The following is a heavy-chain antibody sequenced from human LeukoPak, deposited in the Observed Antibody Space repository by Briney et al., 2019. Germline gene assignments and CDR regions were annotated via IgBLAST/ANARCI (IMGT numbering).Heavy chain of an antibody. CDR2: MNPNSGNT. V-gene: IGHV1-8*01. CDR1: GYTFTSYD. D-gene: IGHD4-17*01. Sequence: GASVKVSCNASGYTFTSYDINWVRQATGQGLEWMGWMNPNSGNTGYAQKFQGRVTMTRNTSISTAYMELSSLRSEDTAVYYCASMTTDFNDYYYGMDVWGQGTTVTVSS. CDR3: ASMTTDFNDYYYGMDV. J-gene: IGHJ6*02.